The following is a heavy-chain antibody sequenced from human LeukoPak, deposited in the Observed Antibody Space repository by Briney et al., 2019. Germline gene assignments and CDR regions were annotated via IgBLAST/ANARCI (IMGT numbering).Heavy chain of an antibody. J-gene: IGHJ4*02. CDR1: GYSISSGYY. D-gene: IGHD6-13*01. CDR3: ARHFKDRGSSWYGVFDY. V-gene: IGHV4-38-2*01. CDR2: IYHSGST. Sequence: SETLSLTCAVSGYSISSGYYWGWIRQPPGKGLEWIGSIYHSGSTYYNPSLKSRVTISVDTPKNQFSLKLSSVTAADTAVYYCARHFKDRGSSWYGVFDYWGQGTLVTVSS.